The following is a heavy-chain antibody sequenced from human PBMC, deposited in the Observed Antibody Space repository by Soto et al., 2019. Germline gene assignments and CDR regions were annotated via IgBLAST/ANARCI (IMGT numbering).Heavy chain of an antibody. V-gene: IGHV4-59*01. CDR2: IYYSGST. CDR1: GGSISSYY. CDR3: AREGRTYWYFDL. J-gene: IGHJ2*01. Sequence: SETLSLTCTVSGGSISSYYWSWIRQPPGKGLEWIGYIYYSGSTNYNPSLKSRVTISVDTSKNQFSLKLSSVTAADTAVYYCAREGRTYWYFDLWGRGTLVTVSS.